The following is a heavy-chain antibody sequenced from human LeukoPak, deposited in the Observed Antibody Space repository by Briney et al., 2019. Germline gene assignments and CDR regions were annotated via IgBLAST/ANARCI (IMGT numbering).Heavy chain of an antibody. CDR3: ARSPEYGSYYYYGMDV. V-gene: IGHV4-59*11. J-gene: IGHJ6*02. Sequence: SETLSLTCVVSGGSLSTHHWSWIRQSPGRGLEWIGYISDSGSTNYNPSLKSRVTISVDKSKNQFSLKLSSVTAADTAVYYCARSPEYGSYYYYGMDVWGQGTTVTVSS. D-gene: IGHD2/OR15-2a*01. CDR2: ISDSGST. CDR1: GGSLSTHH.